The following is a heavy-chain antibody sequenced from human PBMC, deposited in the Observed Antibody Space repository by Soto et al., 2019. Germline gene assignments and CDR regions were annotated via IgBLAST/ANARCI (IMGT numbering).Heavy chain of an antibody. D-gene: IGHD1-26*01. CDR3: ASPRAHSGSYRYNWFDP. CDR1: GGTFSSYA. Sequence: ASVKVSCKASGGTFSSYAISWVRQAPGQGLEWMGGIIPIFGTANYAQKFQGRVTITADESTSTAYMELSSLRSEDTAVYYCASPRAHSGSYRYNWFDPWGQGTLVTVSS. J-gene: IGHJ5*02. V-gene: IGHV1-69*13. CDR2: IIPIFGTA.